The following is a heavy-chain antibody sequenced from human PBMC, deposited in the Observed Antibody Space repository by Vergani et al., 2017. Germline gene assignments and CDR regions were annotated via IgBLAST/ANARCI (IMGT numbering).Heavy chain of an antibody. CDR3: ARGGGRNFDWLLSVGYYYTGMDV. CDR1: GGSFSGYY. J-gene: IGHJ6*02. D-gene: IGHD3-9*01. Sequence: QVQLQQWGAGLLKPSETLSLTCAVYGGSFSGYYWSWISQPPGKGLEWIGEINHSGSTNYNPSLKSRVTISVDTSKNQFSLKLSSGTAADTAVYYCARGGGRNFDWLLSVGYYYTGMDVWGQGTTVTVSS. V-gene: IGHV4-34*01. CDR2: INHSGST.